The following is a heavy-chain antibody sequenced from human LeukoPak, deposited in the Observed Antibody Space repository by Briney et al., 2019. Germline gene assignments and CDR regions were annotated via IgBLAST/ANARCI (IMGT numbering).Heavy chain of an antibody. CDR3: ARDRGIVGANFDY. J-gene: IGHJ4*02. V-gene: IGHV1-69*04. CDR1: GGTFISYA. CDR2: IIPILGIA. D-gene: IGHD1-26*01. Sequence: SVKVSCKASGGTFISYAISWVRQAPGQGREWVGRIIPILGIANYAQKFQGRVTITADKSTSTAYMELSSLRSEDTAVYYCARDRGIVGANFDYWGQGTLVTVSS.